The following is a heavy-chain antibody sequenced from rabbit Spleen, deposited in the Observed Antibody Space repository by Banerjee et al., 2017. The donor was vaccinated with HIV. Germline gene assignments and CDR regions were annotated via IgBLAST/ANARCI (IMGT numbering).Heavy chain of an antibody. Sequence: QEQLEESGGDLVKPEGSLTLTCTASGFSFSSVYWISWVRQAPGKGLEWVAYIYTGSGGSTYYASWAKGRFTITRNTSLNTVTLQLNSLTAADTATYFCARLSSGAFNLWGPGTLVTVS. CDR3: ARLSSGAFNL. CDR2: IYTGSGGST. CDR1: GFSFSSVYW. V-gene: IGHV1S45*01. J-gene: IGHJ4*01. D-gene: IGHD1-1*01.